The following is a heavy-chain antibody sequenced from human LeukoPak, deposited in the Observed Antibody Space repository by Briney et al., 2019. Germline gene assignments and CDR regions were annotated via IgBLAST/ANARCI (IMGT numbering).Heavy chain of an antibody. J-gene: IGHJ4*02. CDR3: ARCSGGSCYGPPVGY. CDR1: GYTFTSCG. V-gene: IGHV1-18*01. D-gene: IGHD2-15*01. CDR2: ITAYNGNT. Sequence: ASVKVSCKASGYTFTSCGMSWVRQAPGQGLEWMGWITAYNGNTNYAQNLQGRVTMTTDTSTSTAYMELRSLRSDDTAVYYCARCSGGSCYGPPVGYWGQGTLVTVSS.